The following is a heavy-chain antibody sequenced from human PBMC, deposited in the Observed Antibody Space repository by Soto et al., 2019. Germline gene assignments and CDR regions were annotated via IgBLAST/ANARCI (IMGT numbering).Heavy chain of an antibody. CDR3: ARDTAAGYVNWFDP. V-gene: IGHV3-21*01. CDR1: GFTFSSYS. Sequence: GGSLRLSCAASGFTFSSYSMNWVRQAPGKGLEWVSSISSSSYIYYADSVKGRFAISRDNAKNSLYLQMNSLRAEDAAVYYCARDTAAGYVNWFDPWGQGTLVTVSS. J-gene: IGHJ5*02. CDR2: ISSSSYI. D-gene: IGHD6-13*01.